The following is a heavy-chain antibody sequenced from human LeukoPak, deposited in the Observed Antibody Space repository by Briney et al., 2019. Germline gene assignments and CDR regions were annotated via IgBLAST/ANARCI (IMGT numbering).Heavy chain of an antibody. CDR1: GFTFSSYG. Sequence: PGRSLRLSCAASGFTFSSYGMHWVRQAPGKGLEWVAVIWYDGSNKYYADSVKGRFTISRDNSKNTLYLQMNSLRAEDTAVYYCARDFCPPTYSSDANYGMDVWGQGTTVTVSS. D-gene: IGHD6-25*01. V-gene: IGHV3-33*01. J-gene: IGHJ6*02. CDR2: IWYDGSNK. CDR3: ARDFCPPTYSSDANYGMDV.